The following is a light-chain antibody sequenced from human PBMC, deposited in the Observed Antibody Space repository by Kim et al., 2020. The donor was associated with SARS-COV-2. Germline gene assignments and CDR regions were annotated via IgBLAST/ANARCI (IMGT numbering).Light chain of an antibody. CDR3: QTWGTGRVV. J-gene: IGLJ2*01. CDR1: RGHGRYA. V-gene: IGLV4-69*01. CDR2: LSSDSCH. Sequence: SVKLTCTLSRGHGRYAMALHQQQPVRGPRYLMMLSSDSCHFKGDGIPDRFSGSSSGAELYLAVTSRQSEDEADYYCQTWGTGRVVFGGGTQLTVL.